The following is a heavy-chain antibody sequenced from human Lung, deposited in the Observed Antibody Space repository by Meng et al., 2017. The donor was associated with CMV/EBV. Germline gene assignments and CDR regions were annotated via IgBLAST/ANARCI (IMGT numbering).Heavy chain of an antibody. CDR3: AKDISPTPVMSDGMDV. CDR1: GFTFDDYA. D-gene: IGHD3-16*01. CDR2: INWSGDRA. Sequence: SLKISCAASGFTFDDYAIHWVRQPPGKGLEWVSGINWSGDRAVYADSVKGRFIVSRDNAKNSLFLQMNTLRAEDTALYYCAKDISPTPVMSDGMDVWGQGTTVTVSS. V-gene: IGHV3-9*01. J-gene: IGHJ6*02.